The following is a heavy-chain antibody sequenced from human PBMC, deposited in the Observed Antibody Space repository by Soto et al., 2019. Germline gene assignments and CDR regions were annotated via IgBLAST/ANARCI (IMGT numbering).Heavy chain of an antibody. CDR2: TYYRSKWYS. V-gene: IGHV6-1*01. J-gene: IGHJ6*02. D-gene: IGHD4-4*01. CDR3: ARVTETEPFDYYYYYGMDV. Sequence: PSETLSLTCAISGDSVSSNSAAWNWIRQSQSRGLEWLGRTYYRSKWYSDYAVSVKSRITINPDTSKNQFSLQLNSVTPEDTAVYYCARVTETEPFDYYYYYGMDVWGQGTTVTVSS. CDR1: GDSVSSNSAA.